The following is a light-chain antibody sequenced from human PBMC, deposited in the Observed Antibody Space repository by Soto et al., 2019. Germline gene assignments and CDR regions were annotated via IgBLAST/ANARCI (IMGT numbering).Light chain of an antibody. J-gene: IGLJ1*01. V-gene: IGLV2-14*01. CDR2: DVS. CDR1: SSDVGGYNY. Sequence: QSALTQPASVSGSPGQSITISCTGTSSDVGGYNYVSWYQQYPGKAPKLVIYDVSNRPSGVSNRFSGSKSGNTASLTISGLLAEDEADYYCSSYTSSSTGVFGTGTKLTVL. CDR3: SSYTSSSTGV.